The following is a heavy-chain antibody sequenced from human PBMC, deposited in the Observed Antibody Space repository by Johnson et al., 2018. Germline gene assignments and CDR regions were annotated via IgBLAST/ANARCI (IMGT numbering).Heavy chain of an antibody. CDR3: AKGALNIVALMDV. J-gene: IGHJ6*03. Sequence: EVQLVESGGGLVQPGGSLRLSCSVSGFTFSSYAMNWVRQAPGRGLEWVSAISTSGSNTYHADSVKGRFTVSRDNSKNTLYLQMSSLSAEDTAVYYCAKGALNIVALMDVWGKGTTVTVSS. V-gene: IGHV3-23*04. D-gene: IGHD5-12*01. CDR1: GFTFSSYA. CDR2: ISTSGSNT.